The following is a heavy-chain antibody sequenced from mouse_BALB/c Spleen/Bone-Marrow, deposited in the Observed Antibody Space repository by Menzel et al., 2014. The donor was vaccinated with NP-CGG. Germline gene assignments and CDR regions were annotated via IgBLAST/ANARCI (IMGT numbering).Heavy chain of an antibody. J-gene: IGHJ4*01. CDR2: IDPENGDT. D-gene: IGHD2-1*01. Sequence: EVQLQQSGAELVRSGASVKLSCTASGFNTXDYYMHWVKQRPEQGLEWIGWIDPENGDTEYAPKFQGKATMTADTSSNTAYLQLSSLTSEDTAVYYCSYGNFAMDYWGQGTSVTVSS. V-gene: IGHV14-4*02. CDR3: SYGNFAMDY. CDR1: GFNTXDYY.